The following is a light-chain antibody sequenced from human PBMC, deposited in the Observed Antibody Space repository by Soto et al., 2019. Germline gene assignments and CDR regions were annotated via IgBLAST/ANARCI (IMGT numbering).Light chain of an antibody. CDR1: SSDVGGYNY. V-gene: IGLV2-14*01. J-gene: IGLJ2*01. CDR2: EVS. Sequence: QSALTQPPSVSGSPGQSITISCTGTSSDVGGYNYVSWYQQHPGKATKLMIYEVSNRPSGVSNRFSGSKSGNTASLTTSGLQAEDEADYYCSSYTSSSPVVFGGGTQLTVL. CDR3: SSYTSSSPVV.